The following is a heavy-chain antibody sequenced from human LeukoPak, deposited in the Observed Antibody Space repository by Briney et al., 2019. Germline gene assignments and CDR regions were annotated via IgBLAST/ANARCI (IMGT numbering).Heavy chain of an antibody. CDR1: GGSISSYY. CDR2: IYCSGST. Sequence: SETLSLTCTVSGGSISSYYWSWIRQPPGKGLEWIGYIYCSGSTNYNPSLKSRVTISVDTSKNQFSLKLSSVTAADTAVYYCARAARSSGYYYFNYFDYWGQGTLVTVSS. CDR3: ARAARSSGYYYFNYFDY. D-gene: IGHD3-22*01. V-gene: IGHV4-59*01. J-gene: IGHJ4*02.